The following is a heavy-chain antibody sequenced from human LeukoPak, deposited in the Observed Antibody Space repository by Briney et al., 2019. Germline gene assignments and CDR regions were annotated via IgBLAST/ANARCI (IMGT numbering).Heavy chain of an antibody. CDR1: GFTFNDSG. J-gene: IGHJ4*02. CDR2: INWNGRSR. Sequence: GGSLRLSCVASGFTFNDSGMSCVRQAPGKGLEWISGINWNGRSRGYADSVKGRFTISRDNAKNSLYLEMNSLRAEDTALYFCARPLGITGTTPFDFWGQGTRVTVSS. D-gene: IGHD1-7*01. CDR3: ARPLGITGTTPFDF. V-gene: IGHV3-20*04.